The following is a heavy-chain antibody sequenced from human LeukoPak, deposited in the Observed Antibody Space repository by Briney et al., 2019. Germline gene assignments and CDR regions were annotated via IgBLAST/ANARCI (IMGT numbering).Heavy chain of an antibody. Sequence: ASVKVPCKASGYTFTSYYMHWVRQAPGQGLEWMGIINPSGGSTSYAQKFQGRVTMTRDTSTSTVYMELSSLRSEDTAVYYCAVNYCTNGVCSSFDYWGQGTLVTVSS. CDR1: GYTFTSYY. J-gene: IGHJ4*02. D-gene: IGHD2-8*01. CDR2: INPSGGST. V-gene: IGHV1-46*01. CDR3: AVNYCTNGVCSSFDY.